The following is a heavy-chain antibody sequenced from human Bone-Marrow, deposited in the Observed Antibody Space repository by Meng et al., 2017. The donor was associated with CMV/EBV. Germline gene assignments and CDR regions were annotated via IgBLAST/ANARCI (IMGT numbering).Heavy chain of an antibody. V-gene: IGHV6-1*01. D-gene: IGHD3-22*01. J-gene: IGHJ6*02. CDR3: ARGRPYHDSSGPKPRVPYYYGMDV. CDR2: TYYRSKWYN. CDR1: GDSVSSNSAA. Sequence: SETLSLTCAISGDSVSSNSAAWNWIRQSPSRGLEWLGRTYYRSKWYNDYAVSVKSRITINPDTSKNQFSLQLNSVTPEDTAVYSCARGRPYHDSSGPKPRVPYYYGMDVWGQGTTVTVSS.